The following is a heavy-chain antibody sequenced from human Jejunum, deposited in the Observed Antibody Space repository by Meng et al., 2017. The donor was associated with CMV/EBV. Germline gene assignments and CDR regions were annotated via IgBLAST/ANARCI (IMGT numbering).Heavy chain of an antibody. D-gene: IGHD2-2*01. CDR3: AKEMGYELPFDY. CDR2: ITSAGKT. J-gene: IGHJ4*02. Sequence: LSCTASGVALSTCALSWVRQAPGKGLEWVSVITSAGKTYYADSVKGRFNISRDNSKNTLYLQMNSLRVEDTAVYYCAKEMGYELPFDYWGQGTLVTVSS. CDR1: GVALSTCA. V-gene: IGHV3-23*01.